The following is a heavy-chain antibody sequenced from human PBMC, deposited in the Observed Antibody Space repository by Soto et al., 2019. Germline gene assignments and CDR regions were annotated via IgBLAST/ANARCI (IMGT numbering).Heavy chain of an antibody. Sequence: GGSLRLSCAASGFTCSSYAMSWVRQAPGKGLEWVSAISGSGGSTYYADSVKGRFTISRDNSKNTLYLQMNSLRAEDTAVYYCAKELTKDSDIVVVVAANFDYWGQGTLVTVSS. D-gene: IGHD2-15*01. CDR3: AKELTKDSDIVVVVAANFDY. J-gene: IGHJ4*02. CDR1: GFTCSSYA. CDR2: ISGSGGST. V-gene: IGHV3-23*01.